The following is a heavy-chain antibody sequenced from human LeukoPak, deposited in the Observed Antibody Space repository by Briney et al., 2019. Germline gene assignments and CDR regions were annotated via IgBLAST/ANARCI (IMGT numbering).Heavy chain of an antibody. V-gene: IGHV4-59*01. CDR2: VYYTGST. J-gene: IGHJ6*02. Sequence: PSETLSLTCTVSGASISSFYWSWIRQPPGKGLEFIGYVYYTGSTNYTPSLESRVTISLDTSKNEFSLKMSSVTAEDTAVYYCARVPVYYGMDVWGQGTTVTVSS. CDR3: ARVPVYYGMDV. CDR1: GASISSFY.